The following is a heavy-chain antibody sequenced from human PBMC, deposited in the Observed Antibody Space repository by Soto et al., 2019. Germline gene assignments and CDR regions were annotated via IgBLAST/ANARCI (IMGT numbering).Heavy chain of an antibody. J-gene: IGHJ4*02. CDR3: ARDREGYSYGLGPVDY. V-gene: IGHV1-18*01. Sequence: QVQLVQSGAEVKKPGASVKVSCKASGYTFTSYGISWVRQAPGQGLEWMGWISAYNGNTNYAQKLQGRVTMTTDTXTXXAYMELRSLRSDDTAVYYCARDREGYSYGLGPVDYWGQGTLVTVSS. CDR1: GYTFTSYG. CDR2: ISAYNGNT. D-gene: IGHD5-18*01.